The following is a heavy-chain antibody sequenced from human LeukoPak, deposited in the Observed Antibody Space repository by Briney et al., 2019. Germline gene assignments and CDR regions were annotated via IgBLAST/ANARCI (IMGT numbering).Heavy chain of an antibody. CDR1: GFTFSSYN. CDR3: AGTFEYSGYGTFDY. V-gene: IGHV3-21*01. D-gene: IGHD5-12*01. CDR2: ISSSSSYI. Sequence: GRSLRLSCAASGFTFSSYNMNWVRQAPGKGLEWVSSISSSSSYIYYADSVKGRFTISRDNAKNSLYLQMNSLRAEDTAVFYCAGTFEYSGYGTFDYWGQGTLVTVSS. J-gene: IGHJ4*02.